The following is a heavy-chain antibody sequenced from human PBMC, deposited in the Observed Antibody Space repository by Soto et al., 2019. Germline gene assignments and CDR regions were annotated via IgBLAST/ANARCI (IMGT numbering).Heavy chain of an antibody. CDR2: VFYRGRP. V-gene: IGHV4-39*01. J-gene: IGHJ2*01. CDR3: ARHVTTVTTTYWYFDL. Sequence: QLQLQESGPGLVEPSETLSLTCIVSGDSISSSSYYWGWIRQPPGKGLEGIGSVFYRGRPYHNPSLKSRVAISLDTSMNRFSLKLTSVTAADTAVYYCARHVTTVTTTYWYFDLWGRGTLVTVSS. CDR1: GDSISSSSYY. D-gene: IGHD4-17*01.